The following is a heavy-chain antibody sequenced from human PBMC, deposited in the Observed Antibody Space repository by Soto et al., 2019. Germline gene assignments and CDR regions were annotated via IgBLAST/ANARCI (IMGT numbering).Heavy chain of an antibody. Sequence: SETLSLTCSFSAGSISRYYWGWVRQSPGEGLEWIAHISYTVDASYNPSLKSRVTISLDTSKNQIALRLMSVTAADTAVYYCVGSLMSRAMESFDYWGQGTLVTVSS. V-gene: IGHV4-59*01. CDR2: ISYTVDA. J-gene: IGHJ4*02. D-gene: IGHD5-18*01. CDR3: VGSLMSRAMESFDY. CDR1: AGSISRYY.